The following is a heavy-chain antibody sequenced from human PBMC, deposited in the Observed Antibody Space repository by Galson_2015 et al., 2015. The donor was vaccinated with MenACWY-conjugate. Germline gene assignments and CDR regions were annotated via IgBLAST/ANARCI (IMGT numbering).Heavy chain of an antibody. CDR1: GGSISSDAFY. V-gene: IGHV4-39*01. J-gene: IGHJ5*02. Sequence: SGTPSLPCPVFGGSISSDAFYLGWLPQPPRKGPEWVAGINYSGKTFYYPALKSRVTISVDTSKSQFSLTLSSVTAADTAVYFCARRTPNLNWFDPWGQGTLVTVSS. CDR2: INYSGKT. D-gene: IGHD1-14*01. CDR3: ARRTPNLNWFDP.